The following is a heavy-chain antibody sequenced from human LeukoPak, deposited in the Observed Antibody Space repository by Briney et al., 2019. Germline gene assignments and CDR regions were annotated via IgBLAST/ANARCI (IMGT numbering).Heavy chain of an antibody. CDR2: IGTAGDT. CDR3: VRGGIRRSGLDAFDI. J-gene: IGHJ3*02. V-gene: IGHV3-13*04. Sequence: GGSLRLSCAASGFTFSKYDMYWVRQGTGRGLEWVSAIGTAGDTHYPDSVKGRFTISREIAKNSLYLQMNSLRVGDTAVYYCVRGGIRRSGLDAFDIWGQGTRVTVSS. CDR1: GFTFSKYD. D-gene: IGHD6-25*01.